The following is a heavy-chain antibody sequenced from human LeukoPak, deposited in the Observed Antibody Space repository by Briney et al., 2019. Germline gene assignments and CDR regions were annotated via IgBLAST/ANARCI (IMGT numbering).Heavy chain of an antibody. V-gene: IGHV3-30*03. J-gene: IGHJ6*02. D-gene: IGHD5-18*01. Sequence: GGSLRLSCAAYGFTFSSHGMYWVRQAPGKGLEWVAVIAFDGSNQNYAGPVKGRFTISRDNSKNTAYLQMNSLRAEDTAVYYCARKDNYGRYGFDVWGQGTTVTVSS. CDR3: ARKDNYGRYGFDV. CDR1: GFTFSSHG. CDR2: IAFDGSNQ.